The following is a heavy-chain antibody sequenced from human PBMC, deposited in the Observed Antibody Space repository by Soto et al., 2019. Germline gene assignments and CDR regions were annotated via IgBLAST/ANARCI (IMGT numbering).Heavy chain of an antibody. Sequence: QVQLVQSGAEVKKPGSSVKLSCKASGGTFSSYAISWVRQAPGQGLEWMGGIIPIFGTANYAQKFQGRVTITADESTSTAYMELSSLRSEDTAVYYCARDLRKPNYCSGGSCYSETYYYYGMDVWGQGTTVTVSS. CDR2: IIPIFGTA. V-gene: IGHV1-69*01. CDR3: ARDLRKPNYCSGGSCYSETYYYYGMDV. D-gene: IGHD2-15*01. CDR1: GGTFSSYA. J-gene: IGHJ6*02.